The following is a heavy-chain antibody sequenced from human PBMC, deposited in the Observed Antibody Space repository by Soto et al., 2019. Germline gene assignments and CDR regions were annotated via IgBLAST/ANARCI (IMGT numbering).Heavy chain of an antibody. J-gene: IGHJ1*01. CDR2: IFSDGIT. D-gene: IGHD6-19*01. CDR1: GGSIRRSGHY. CDR3: VRDSGAVDGKVDYFQP. V-gene: IGHV4-39*02. Sequence: SETLSLTCNVSGGSIRRSGHYWGWIRQPPGKGLEWIGSIFSDGITYHNPSLKGRVTLSVELSENQLSLKLSSVTAADAAIYYCVRDSGAVDGKVDYFQPWSPGTKGTVSS.